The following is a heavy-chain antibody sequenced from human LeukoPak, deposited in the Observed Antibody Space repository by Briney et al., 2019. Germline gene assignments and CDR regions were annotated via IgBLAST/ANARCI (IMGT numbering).Heavy chain of an antibody. J-gene: IGHJ4*02. V-gene: IGHV3-74*01. CDR3: ARDRSISAAGDTY. CDR1: GFIFSDYW. Sequence: GGSLRLSFAASGFIFSDYWVHGVRQAPGKGLVWVSRDNRDGSSTSYADSVKGRFTISRDKAKNTLSLQMNSLRAEDTAVYYCARDRSISAAGDTYWGQGTLVTVSS. CDR2: DNRDGSST. D-gene: IGHD6-13*01.